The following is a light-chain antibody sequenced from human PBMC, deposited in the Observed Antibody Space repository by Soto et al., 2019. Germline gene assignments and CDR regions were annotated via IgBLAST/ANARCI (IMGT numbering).Light chain of an antibody. CDR3: QQYNDWPQT. V-gene: IGKV1-5*01. J-gene: IGKJ1*01. Sequence: DIQMTQSPSTLSASVGDRVTITCRASQSISVWLAWYHQKPGKAPKLLIYAASTLQSGVPSRFSGSGSGTDFTLTISSLQSEDFAVYYCQQYNDWPQTFGQGTKVDIK. CDR1: QSISVW. CDR2: AAS.